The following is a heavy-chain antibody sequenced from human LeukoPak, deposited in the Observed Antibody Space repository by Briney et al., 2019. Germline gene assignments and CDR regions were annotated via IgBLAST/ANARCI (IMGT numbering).Heavy chain of an antibody. Sequence: KPSETLSLTCIASGGSISSLNLWSWLRQPPGKGLEWIGEMYLGGTTNFNPSLKSRVTILIDKSKDQLSLQLTSVTAADTAVYYCAGLEGRYSTDWFYFFDYWGQGALVTVSP. CDR3: AGLEGRYSTDWFYFFDY. V-gene: IGHV4-4*02. J-gene: IGHJ4*02. CDR2: MYLGGTT. D-gene: IGHD6-19*01. CDR1: GGSISSLNL.